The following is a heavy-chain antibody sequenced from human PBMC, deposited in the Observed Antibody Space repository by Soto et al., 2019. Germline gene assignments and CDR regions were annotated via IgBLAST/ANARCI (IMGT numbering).Heavy chain of an antibody. CDR2: VSGDGETT. Sequence: GGSLRLSCSGSGFTFNKYGMTWVRQAPGKGLEWVSSVSGDGETTYYADSVRGRFTISRDNSKDTVSVQMKSLRAEDTAVYYCAKEASVPSFGDFRFFDLWGRGTQVTVSS. J-gene: IGHJ2*01. CDR1: GFTFNKYG. CDR3: AKEASVPSFGDFRFFDL. D-gene: IGHD3-10*01. V-gene: IGHV3-23*01.